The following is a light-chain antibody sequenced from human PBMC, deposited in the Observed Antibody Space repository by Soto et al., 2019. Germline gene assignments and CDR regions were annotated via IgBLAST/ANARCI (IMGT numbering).Light chain of an antibody. Sequence: EIVMTQSPVTLSVSPGERATLSCRASQSVSNNLAWYQQKPGQAPRLLIYGASTRTTGVPARFSGSGSGTEFTLTISSLQSEDFAVYYCQQYNSWLTFGGGTRVEIK. CDR1: QSVSNN. J-gene: IGKJ4*01. CDR3: QQYNSWLT. CDR2: GAS. V-gene: IGKV3-15*01.